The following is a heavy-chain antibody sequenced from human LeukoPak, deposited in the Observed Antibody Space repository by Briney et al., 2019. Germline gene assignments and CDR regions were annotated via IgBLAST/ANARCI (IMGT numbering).Heavy chain of an antibody. CDR2: IKQDGSEK. Sequence: GGSLRLSCAASGFTFSSYWMSWVRQAPGKGLEWVANIKQDGSEKYYVDSVKGRFTISRDNAKNSLYLQMNSLRAEDTAVYYCARDEGTSYLSSFDYWGQGTLVTVSS. V-gene: IGHV3-7*01. CDR3: ARDEGTSYLSSFDY. CDR1: GFTFSSYW. D-gene: IGHD6-6*01. J-gene: IGHJ4*02.